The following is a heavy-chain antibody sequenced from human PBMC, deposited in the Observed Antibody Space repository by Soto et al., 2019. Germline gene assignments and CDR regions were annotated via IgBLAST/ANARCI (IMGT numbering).Heavy chain of an antibody. D-gene: IGHD3-10*01. CDR1: GFNFVDYW. Sequence: PVGSLRRSCAASGFNFVDYWVHWVRQVPGKGLEWGSRMNSDGSSTNYADSVKGRFTVARDNAKNTLYMQMNSLRAEDTAVYYCTSSGSYDIAWFDPWGQGSLVTVSS. CDR2: MNSDGSST. CDR3: TSSGSYDIAWFDP. V-gene: IGHV3-74*01. J-gene: IGHJ5*02.